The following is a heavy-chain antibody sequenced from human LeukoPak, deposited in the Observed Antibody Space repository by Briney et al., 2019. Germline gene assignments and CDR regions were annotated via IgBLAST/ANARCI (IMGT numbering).Heavy chain of an antibody. CDR3: ARVSGAGHYLFFDY. CDR2: SDANSGAT. J-gene: IGHJ4*02. CDR1: GYTFTDYF. D-gene: IGHD2-15*01. Sequence: ASVKVSCKSFGYTFTDYFIHWVRQTPGQGLAWMGWSDANSGATRSAQKLQGRVTMTRDTSISTAYMELSRLTSDDTAVYYCARVSGAGHYLFFDYWGQGTPVTVSS. V-gene: IGHV1-2*02.